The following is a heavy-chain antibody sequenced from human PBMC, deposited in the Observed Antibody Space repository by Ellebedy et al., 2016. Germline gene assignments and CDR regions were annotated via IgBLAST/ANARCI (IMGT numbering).Heavy chain of an antibody. CDR2: IYTSGST. Sequence: SETLSLXXTVSGGSISNYYWSWIRQPAGKGLEWIGRIYTSGSTNYNPSLKSRVTMSVDTSKNQFSLKLSSVTAADTAVFYCARGTHDYSTSWLDPWGQGTLVTVSS. CDR3: ARGTHDYSTSWLDP. J-gene: IGHJ5*02. V-gene: IGHV4-4*07. D-gene: IGHD4-11*01. CDR1: GGSISNYY.